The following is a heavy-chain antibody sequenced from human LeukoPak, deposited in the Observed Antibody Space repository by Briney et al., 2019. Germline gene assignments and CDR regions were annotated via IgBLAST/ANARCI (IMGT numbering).Heavy chain of an antibody. CDR3: ARPGRRYDSSGYYAFDI. V-gene: IGHV3-30-3*01. CDR1: GFTFSSYA. CDR2: ISYDGSNK. Sequence: PGGSLRLSCAASGFTFSSYAMHWVRQAPGKGLEWVAVISYDGSNKYYADSVKGRFTISRDNSKNTLYLQMNSLRAEDTAVYYCARPGRRYDSSGYYAFDIWGQGTMVTVSS. J-gene: IGHJ3*02. D-gene: IGHD3-22*01.